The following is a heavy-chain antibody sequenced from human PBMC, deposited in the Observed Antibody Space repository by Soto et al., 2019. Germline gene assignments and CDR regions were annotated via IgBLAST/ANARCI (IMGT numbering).Heavy chain of an antibody. D-gene: IGHD1-26*01. CDR1: GFTFSSYG. J-gene: IGHJ4*02. CDR3: AKEDRQWELPDY. CDR2: ISYDGSNK. V-gene: IGHV3-30*18. Sequence: QVQLVESGGGVVQPGRSLRLSCAASGFTFSSYGMHWVRQAPGKGLEWVAVISYDGSNKYYADSVKGRFTISRDNSKNTLYLQMNNLRAEDTAVYYCAKEDRQWELPDYWGQGTLVTVSS.